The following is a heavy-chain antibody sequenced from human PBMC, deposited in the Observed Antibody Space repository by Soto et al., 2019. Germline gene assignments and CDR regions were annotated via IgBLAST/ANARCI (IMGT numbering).Heavy chain of an antibody. CDR3: AGGRIVVAGSSAYYSMDV. V-gene: IGHV1-69*01. CDR1: GGNPSNSA. J-gene: IGHJ6*02. Sequence: QVHLLLQSGAEVKKPGSSVKVACKAPGGNPSNSAISWVRQAPGQGLEWMGGIIPVFGIISHAQNFQGRVTITADESTSTAYMELSSLRSEDTAVYFCAGGRIVVAGSSAYYSMDVWVQGTTVTVSS. CDR2: IIPVFGII. D-gene: IGHD6-19*01.